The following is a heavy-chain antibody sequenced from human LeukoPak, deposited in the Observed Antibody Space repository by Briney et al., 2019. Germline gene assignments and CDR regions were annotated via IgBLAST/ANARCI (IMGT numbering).Heavy chain of an antibody. V-gene: IGHV3-53*01. CDR2: ISSVGST. J-gene: IGHJ1*01. D-gene: IGHD6-19*01. CDR1: GFTVSSNY. Sequence: PRGSLRLSCAASGFTVSSNYMSWVRQAPGKGLEWVSLISSVGSTYYADSVKGRFTISRDNSKNTLYLQMNSLRAEDTAVYYCARDQYSSNWYVHHWGQGTLVTVS. CDR3: ARDQYSSNWYVHH.